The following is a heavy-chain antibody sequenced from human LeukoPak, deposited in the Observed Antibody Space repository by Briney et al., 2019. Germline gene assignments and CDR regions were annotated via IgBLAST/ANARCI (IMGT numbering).Heavy chain of an antibody. J-gene: IGHJ4*02. Sequence: QSGGSLRLSCAASGFTFSSYNMNWVRQAPGKGLEWVSYISSSSSTIYYADSVKGRFTISRDNAKNSLYLQMNSLRAEDTAVYYCAKDHRPNSYSSSWLDYWGQGTLITVSS. CDR3: AKDHRPNSYSSSWLDY. CDR2: ISSSSSTI. D-gene: IGHD6-13*01. CDR1: GFTFSSYN. V-gene: IGHV3-48*01.